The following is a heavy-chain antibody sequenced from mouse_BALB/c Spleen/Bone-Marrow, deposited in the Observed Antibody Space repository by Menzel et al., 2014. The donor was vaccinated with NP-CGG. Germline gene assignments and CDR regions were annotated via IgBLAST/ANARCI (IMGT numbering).Heavy chain of an antibody. V-gene: IGHV1-69*01. Sequence: VQLQQSGAELGMPGASVKMSCEASGYTFTDNWIYWVKQRPGQGLEWIGAIDTSDSYTNYNQKFMGEASLTVDASSSTAYVQVSSLTSDDSAVYYCARGGHDFSLDYWGQGTPVTVSS. CDR2: IDTSDSYT. D-gene: IGHD2-4*01. CDR1: GYTFTDNW. CDR3: ARGGHDFSLDY. J-gene: IGHJ4*01.